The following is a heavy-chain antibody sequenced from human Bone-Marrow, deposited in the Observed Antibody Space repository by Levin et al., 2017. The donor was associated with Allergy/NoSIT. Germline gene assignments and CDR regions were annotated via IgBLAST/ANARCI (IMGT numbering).Heavy chain of an antibody. Sequence: SCAASGFIFSKYRLHWVRQSPGKGLEWVSSISSASSYKSYADSVKGRFTISRDNAKNSLSLQMNSLRAEDTAVYYCVRSESITGTEDLKVMDVWGQGTTVTVSS. CDR2: ISSASSYK. D-gene: IGHD1/OR15-1a*01. CDR1: GFIFSKYR. J-gene: IGHJ6*02. V-gene: IGHV3-21*01. CDR3: VRSESITGTEDLKVMDV.